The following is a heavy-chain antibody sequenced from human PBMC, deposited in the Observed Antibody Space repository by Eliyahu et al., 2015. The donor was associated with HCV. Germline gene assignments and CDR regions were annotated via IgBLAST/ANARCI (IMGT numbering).Heavy chain of an antibody. Sequence: QVQLVQSGAEVKKPGASVKVSCKASGYTFTSYDINWVRQAAGQGLEWMGWMNPNTGDTGYAQQFQGRVTMTRNTSITTAHMELSSVRSEDTAVYYCARGHYDHFWGSSYYLDYWGQGTLVTVSS. J-gene: IGHJ4*02. D-gene: IGHD3-16*01. V-gene: IGHV1-8*01. CDR2: MNPNTGDT. CDR3: ARGHYDHFWGSSYYLDY. CDR1: GYTFTSYD.